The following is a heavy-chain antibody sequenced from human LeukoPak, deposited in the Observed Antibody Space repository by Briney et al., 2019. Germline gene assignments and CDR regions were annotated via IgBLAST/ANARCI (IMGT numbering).Heavy chain of an antibody. V-gene: IGHV3-7*03. CDR3: SKGGGYVRMDV. CDR2: IKQDGSET. Sequence: PGGSLRLSCAASGFIFSDYWLSWVRQAPGKGLEWVANIKQDGSETHYVDSVKGRFTISRDNAKNSLFLQMNSLGADDTAVYYCSKGGGYVRMDVWGQGTTVTVSS. CDR1: GFIFSDYW. D-gene: IGHD5-12*01. J-gene: IGHJ6*02.